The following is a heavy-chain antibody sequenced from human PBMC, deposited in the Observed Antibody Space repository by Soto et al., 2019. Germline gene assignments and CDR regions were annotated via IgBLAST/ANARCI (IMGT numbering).Heavy chain of an antibody. D-gene: IGHD3-16*02. CDR2: IRSKTNSYAT. CDR1: GFTVSGSA. V-gene: IGHV3-73*01. J-gene: IGHJ3*02. CDR3: XXHXGELSFPRAFDI. Sequence: EVQLVESGGGLVQPGGSLKLSCAASGFTVSGSAVHWVRQASGKGLEWVGRIRSKTNSYATAYAASVXXXXTXSRXXXXXXXXXXXXXXXXXXXXXXXCXXHXGELSFPRAFDIWGQGTMVTVSS.